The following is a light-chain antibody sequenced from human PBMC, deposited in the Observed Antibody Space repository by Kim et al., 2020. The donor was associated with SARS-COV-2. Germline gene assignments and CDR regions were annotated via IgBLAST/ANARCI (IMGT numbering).Light chain of an antibody. CDR1: QGISKD. Sequence: ASVGARFTITCRASQGISKDLAWYQQKPGNAPNLLIFAASALQSGVPTRFSGSGSGTDFTLTISSLQPEDVATYYCQKYNGAPWTFGQGTKLEI. CDR3: QKYNGAPWT. CDR2: AAS. J-gene: IGKJ1*01. V-gene: IGKV1-27*01.